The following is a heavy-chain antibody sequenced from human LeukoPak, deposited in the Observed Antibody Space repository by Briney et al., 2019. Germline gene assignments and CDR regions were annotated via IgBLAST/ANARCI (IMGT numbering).Heavy chain of an antibody. CDR1: GGSISSSSYY. CDR2: IYYSRTT. CDR3: GVDRGPDNWFDP. Sequence: SETLSLTCTVSGGSISSSSYYWGWLRQPPGTGLEWFGSIYYSRTTYYNPSLKSRVPIYVDTSKNQFSLKLSAVTAADTAVYYCGVDRGPDNWFDPWGQGTLVTVSS. V-gene: IGHV4-39*01. D-gene: IGHD1-26*01. J-gene: IGHJ5*02.